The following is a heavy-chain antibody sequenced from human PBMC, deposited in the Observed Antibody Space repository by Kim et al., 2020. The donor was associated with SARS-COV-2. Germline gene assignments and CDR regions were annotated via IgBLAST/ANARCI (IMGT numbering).Heavy chain of an antibody. CDR2: ISWNSGSI. J-gene: IGHJ4*02. CDR1: GFTFSDYA. D-gene: IGHD3-16*01. Sequence: GGSLRLSCAASGFTFSDYAMHWVRQAPGKGLEWVSGISWNSGSIYYADSVKGRFTISRDNAKNSLYLQMNSLRAEDTALYYCAKDINGPYYDYVWGIIDFHSCGQGNPVTVSP. V-gene: IGHV3-9*01. CDR3: AKDINGPYYDYVWGIIDFHS.